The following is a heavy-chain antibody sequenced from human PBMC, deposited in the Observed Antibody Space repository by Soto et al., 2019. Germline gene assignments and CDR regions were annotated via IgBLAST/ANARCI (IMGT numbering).Heavy chain of an antibody. CDR2: ITSSSSYI. V-gene: IGHV3-21*01. Sequence: ALRLSCAASGFTFSSYSMNWVRQARGKGLEWVSPITSSSSYICYADSVEGVSTISRDNAKISLYLQMTSLRAEDTAVYYCAREGYSRGAFDIWGQGTMVTVSS. J-gene: IGHJ3*02. CDR3: AREGYSRGAFDI. D-gene: IGHD6-13*01. CDR1: GFTFSSYS.